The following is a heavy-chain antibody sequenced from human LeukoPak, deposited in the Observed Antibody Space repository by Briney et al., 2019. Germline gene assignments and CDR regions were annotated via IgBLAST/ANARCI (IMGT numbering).Heavy chain of an antibody. V-gene: IGHV3-23*01. J-gene: IGHJ4*02. D-gene: IGHD3-22*01. CDR2: ITSSGDGT. Sequence: GGSLRLSCAASGFTFSIYAMSWVRQAPGKGLQWVSSITSSGDGTYYADSVKGRFTISRDNSENMLYLQMNSLRVEDTAVYFCAKVRPNYYGSNGHYYRRDGDYWGQGTLVTVSS. CDR1: GFTFSIYA. CDR3: AKVRPNYYGSNGHYYRRDGDY.